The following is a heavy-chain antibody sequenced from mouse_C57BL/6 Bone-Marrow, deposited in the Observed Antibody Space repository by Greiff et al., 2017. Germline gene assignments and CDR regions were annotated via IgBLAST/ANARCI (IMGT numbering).Heavy chain of an antibody. V-gene: IGHV1-69*01. CDR1: GYTFTSYW. CDR3: ARGEGYYGYPGDYFDY. CDR2: IDPSDSYT. J-gene: IGHJ2*01. Sequence: QVQLKQPGAELVMPGASVKLSCKASGYTFTSYWMHWVKQRPGQGLEWIGEIDPSDSYTNYNQKFKGKYTLTVDKSSSTAYLQLSSLTSEDSAVNYCARGEGYYGYPGDYFDYWGQGTTLTVSA. D-gene: IGHD2-2*01.